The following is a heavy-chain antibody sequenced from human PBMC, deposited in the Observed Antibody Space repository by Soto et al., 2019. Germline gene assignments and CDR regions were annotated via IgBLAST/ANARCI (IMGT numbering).Heavy chain of an antibody. J-gene: IGHJ5*02. CDR3: ARDGHSTNDVDH. D-gene: IGHD6-13*01. CDR1: GFTFDDYW. CDR2: INKDGSER. Sequence: EVQLVESGGVLVQPGGSLRLSCVAPGFTFDDYWMNWVRQAPGKGLEWVAIINKDGSERYYVDSVKGRFTISRDNSKNSLFLQMNSLRAEDTALYYCARDGHSTNDVDHWGQGTLVTVSS. V-gene: IGHV3-7*01.